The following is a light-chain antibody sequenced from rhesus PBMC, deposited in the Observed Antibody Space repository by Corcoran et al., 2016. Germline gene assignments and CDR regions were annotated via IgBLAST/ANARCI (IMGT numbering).Light chain of an antibody. Sequence: DIQMTQSPSSLSASVGDRVTITCRASQGISTYVNWYQQKPGKAPKSLIDAASRMESGVPSRFSGCGSGTDFTLTISSLQPEDFATYYCLQYNSNPFTFGPGTKLDIK. J-gene: IGKJ3*01. CDR1: QGISTY. V-gene: IGKV1-43*01. CDR3: LQYNSNPFT. CDR2: AAS.